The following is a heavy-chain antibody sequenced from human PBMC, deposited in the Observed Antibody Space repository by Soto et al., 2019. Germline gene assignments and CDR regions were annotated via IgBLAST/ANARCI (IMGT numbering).Heavy chain of an antibody. CDR3: ARDDEDGSYCDLGY. Sequence: QVQLVESGGGVVQPGRSLRLSCAASGFTFSNYIMHWVRQAPGKGLEWVAMILHDGNNKYYADSVKGRFNISRDNSKNTLYLQMNSLRTEDTAIYYCARDDEDGSYCDLGYWGQGTLVTVSS. CDR1: GFTFSNYI. CDR2: ILHDGNNK. J-gene: IGHJ4*02. D-gene: IGHD1-26*01. V-gene: IGHV3-30-3*01.